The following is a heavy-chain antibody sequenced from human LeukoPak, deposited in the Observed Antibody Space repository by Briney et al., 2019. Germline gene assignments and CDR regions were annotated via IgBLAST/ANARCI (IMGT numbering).Heavy chain of an antibody. D-gene: IGHD3-22*01. CDR1: GFTFSSYA. V-gene: IGHV3-23*01. J-gene: IGHJ4*02. CDR3: AKVDTMIVIEDTYFDY. CDR2: ISGSGGST. Sequence: QAGGSLRLSCAASGFTFSSYAMSWVRQAPGKGLEWVSAISGSGGSTYYADSVKGPFTISRDNSKNTLYLQMNSLRAEDTAVYYCAKVDTMIVIEDTYFDYWGQGTLVTVSS.